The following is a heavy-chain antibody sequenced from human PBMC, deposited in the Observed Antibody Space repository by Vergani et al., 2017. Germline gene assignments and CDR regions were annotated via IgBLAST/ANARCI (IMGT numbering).Heavy chain of an antibody. D-gene: IGHD6-19*01. Sequence: QLQLQESGPGLVKPSATLALTCSVSGASIRSSNYYWGWIRQPPGKGLEWIASIYYSGSTYYNPSLKSRVTISVDTSKNQFSLKLSSVPAADTAVYFCTRHSXVEWLVKLGWIDPWGQGILVTVSS. CDR3: TRHSXVEWLVKLGWIDP. J-gene: IGHJ5*02. CDR1: GASIRSSNYY. CDR2: IYYSGST. V-gene: IGHV4-39*01.